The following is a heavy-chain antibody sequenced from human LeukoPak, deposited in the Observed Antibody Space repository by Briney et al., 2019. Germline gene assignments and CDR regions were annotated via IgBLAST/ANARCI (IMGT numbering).Heavy chain of an antibody. V-gene: IGHV1-8*01. J-gene: IGHJ4*02. Sequence: ASVKVSRKASGYTFTSYDINWVRQATGQGLEWMGWMNPNSGNTGYAQKFQGRVTMTRNTSISTAYMELSSLRSEDTAVYYCARAYSSGWYGRSWGQGTLVTVSS. CDR3: ARAYSSGWYGRS. D-gene: IGHD6-19*01. CDR2: MNPNSGNT. CDR1: GYTFTSYD.